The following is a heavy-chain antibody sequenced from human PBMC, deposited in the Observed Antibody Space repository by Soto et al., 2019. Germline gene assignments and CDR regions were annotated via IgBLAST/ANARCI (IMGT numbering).Heavy chain of an antibody. CDR2: ISAYNGNT. CDR1: GYTFTSYG. J-gene: IGHJ4*02. CDR3: ARGSAIFGVVTFFDY. V-gene: IGHV1-18*01. Sequence: ASVKVSCKASGYTFTSYGISWVRQAPGQGLEWMGWISAYNGNTNYAQKLQGRVTMTTDTSTSTAYMELRSLRSDDTAVYYCARGSAIFGVVTFFDYWGQGTLVTAPQ. D-gene: IGHD3-3*01.